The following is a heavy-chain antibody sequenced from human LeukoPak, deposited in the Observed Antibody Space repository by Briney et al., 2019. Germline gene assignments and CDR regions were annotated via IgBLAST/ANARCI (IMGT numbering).Heavy chain of an antibody. V-gene: IGHV4-59*01. CDR2: IYYSGST. D-gene: IGHD3-9*01. Sequence: SETLSLTCTISGGSISSYYWTWIRQPPGKELEWMGYIYYSGSTNYNPSLKSRVTISVDTSKSQFSLKLSSVTAADTAVYYCAGATYYDILTGYYYFDYWGQGTLVTVSS. J-gene: IGHJ4*02. CDR3: AGATYYDILTGYYYFDY. CDR1: GGSISSYY.